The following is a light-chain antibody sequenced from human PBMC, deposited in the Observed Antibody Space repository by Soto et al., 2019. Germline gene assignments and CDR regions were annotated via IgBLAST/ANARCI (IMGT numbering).Light chain of an antibody. Sequence: IQLTQSPSFLSSSLGDRVTITCRASQGISSYLAWYQQKPGKAPKLLIYAASTLQSGVPSRFSGSGSGTEVTLTISSLKHEDCATYYCQQLNSYTITFGQGTRLEIK. CDR2: AAS. CDR1: QGISSY. CDR3: QQLNSYTIT. V-gene: IGKV1-9*01. J-gene: IGKJ5*01.